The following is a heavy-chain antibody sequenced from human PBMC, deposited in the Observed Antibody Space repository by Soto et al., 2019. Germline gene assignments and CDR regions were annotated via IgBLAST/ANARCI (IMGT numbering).Heavy chain of an antibody. D-gene: IGHD6-13*01. CDR2: IIPIFGTA. V-gene: IGHV1-69*13. Sequence: SVNVSCKASGGTFSSYAISCVRQAPGQGLEWMGGIIPIFGTANYAQKFQGRVTITADESTSTAYMELSSLRSEDTAVYYCARDRWYSSSSAYYYYGMDVWGQGTTVTVSS. CDR1: GGTFSSYA. CDR3: ARDRWYSSSSAYYYYGMDV. J-gene: IGHJ6*02.